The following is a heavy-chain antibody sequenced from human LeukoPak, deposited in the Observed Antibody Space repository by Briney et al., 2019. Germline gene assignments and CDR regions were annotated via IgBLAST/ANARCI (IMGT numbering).Heavy chain of an antibody. Sequence: SETLSLTCTVSGGSISSYYWSCIRQPPGKGLEWIGYMYYSGSTYCNPSRKSRDTISVDPSKNQFYLKLRSVTAPDTAVYCCAIDRAGAGDYSYYYYRDVWGKGTTVTVSS. V-gene: IGHV4-59*01. CDR2: MYYSGST. CDR3: AIDRAGAGDYSYYYYRDV. CDR1: GGSISSYY. D-gene: IGHD6-19*01. J-gene: IGHJ6*03.